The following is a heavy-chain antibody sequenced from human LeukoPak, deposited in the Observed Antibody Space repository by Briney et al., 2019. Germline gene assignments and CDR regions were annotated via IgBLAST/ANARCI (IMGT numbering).Heavy chain of an antibody. D-gene: IGHD1-26*01. V-gene: IGHV3-21*01. CDR2: ISPDSAFT. CDR1: GFTVSSNY. J-gene: IGHJ5*02. Sequence: GGSLRLSCAASGFTVSSNYMSWVRQAPGKGLEWVSSISPDSAFTPQADSVKGRFTISRDNAKNSLYLQMESLRVEDTAVYYCANFQTVGVKPFEHWGQGTLVTVSS. CDR3: ANFQTVGVKPFEH.